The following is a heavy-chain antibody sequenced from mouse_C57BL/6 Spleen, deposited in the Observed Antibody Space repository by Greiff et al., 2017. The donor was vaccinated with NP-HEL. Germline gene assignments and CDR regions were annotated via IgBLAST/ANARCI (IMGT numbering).Heavy chain of an antibody. J-gene: IGHJ1*03. V-gene: IGHV1-80*01. CDR1: GYAFRSYW. Sequence: VKLVESGAELVKPGASVKISCKASGYAFRSYWMNWVKQRPGKGLEWIGQIYPGDGDTNYNGKFKGKATLTADKSSSTAYMQLSSLTSEDSAVYCCARGVYDGYYWYFDVWGTGTTVTVSS. D-gene: IGHD2-3*01. CDR3: ARGVYDGYYWYFDV. CDR2: IYPGDGDT.